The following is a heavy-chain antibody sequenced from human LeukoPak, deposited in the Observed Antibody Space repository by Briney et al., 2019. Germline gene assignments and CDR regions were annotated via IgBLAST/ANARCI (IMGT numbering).Heavy chain of an antibody. CDR1: GFIVSNNY. Sequence: GGSLRLSCAASGFIVSNNYMSWVRQAPGKGLEWVSYITSSSSTIYYADSVKGRFTISRDNSKNTLYLQMNSLRAEDTAVYYCASGAPDSSGYPVDYWGQGTLVTVSS. D-gene: IGHD3-22*01. J-gene: IGHJ4*02. CDR2: ITSSSSTI. CDR3: ASGAPDSSGYPVDY. V-gene: IGHV3-48*01.